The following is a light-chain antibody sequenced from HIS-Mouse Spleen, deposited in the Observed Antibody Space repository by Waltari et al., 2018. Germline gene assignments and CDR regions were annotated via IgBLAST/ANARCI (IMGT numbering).Light chain of an antibody. CDR3: QQLNSYPQET. CDR2: AAS. Sequence: DIQLTQSPSFLSASVGDRVTITCRASQGISSYLAWYQQKPGKAPKLLIYAASTLQSWVPSRFSGSGSGTEFTLTISSLQPEYFATYYCQQLNSYPQETFGGGTKVEIK. V-gene: IGKV1-9*01. CDR1: QGISSY. J-gene: IGKJ4*01.